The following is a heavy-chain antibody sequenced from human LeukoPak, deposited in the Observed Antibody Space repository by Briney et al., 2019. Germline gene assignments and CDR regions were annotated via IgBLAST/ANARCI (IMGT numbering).Heavy chain of an antibody. CDR2: ISGSGGNT. J-gene: IGHJ4*02. D-gene: IGHD3-16*01. CDR1: GFTFSSYA. CDR3: AKDGHWGGLYDY. V-gene: IGHV3-23*01. Sequence: PGGSLRLSCAASGFTFSSYAMSWVRQAPGKGLEWVSTISGSGGNTYYADSVKGRFTISRDNSKNTLNLQMNSLRAEDTAVYYCAKDGHWGGLYDYWGQGTLVTVSS.